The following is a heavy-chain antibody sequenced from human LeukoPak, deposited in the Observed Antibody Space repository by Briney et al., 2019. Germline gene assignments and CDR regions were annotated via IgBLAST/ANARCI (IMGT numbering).Heavy chain of an antibody. CDR3: ARRASSTSFLDAFDI. D-gene: IGHD2-2*01. J-gene: IGHJ3*02. CDR1: GYTFSSHG. V-gene: IGHV1-18*01. Sequence: GASVKVSCKASGYTFSSHGISWVRQAPGQGLEWMGWISAYNGNTNYAQKFQGRVTMATDTSTSTAYMELRSLRSDDTAVYYRARRASSTSFLDAFDIWGQGTMVTVSS. CDR2: ISAYNGNT.